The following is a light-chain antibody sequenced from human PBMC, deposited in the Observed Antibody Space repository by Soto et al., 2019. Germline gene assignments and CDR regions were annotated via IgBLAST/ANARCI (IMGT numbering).Light chain of an antibody. J-gene: IGKJ1*01. CDR1: QTLTTY. Sequence: EIQMTQSPFSLSASLGERVTIPCRASQTLTTYLNWYQQKPGKAPQLLIYGASTLQSGVPSRFAGSGSGTDFTLTISSLQPEDFATYHCQQSHSTPWTFGQGTKVEIK. CDR3: QQSHSTPWT. CDR2: GAS. V-gene: IGKV1-39*01.